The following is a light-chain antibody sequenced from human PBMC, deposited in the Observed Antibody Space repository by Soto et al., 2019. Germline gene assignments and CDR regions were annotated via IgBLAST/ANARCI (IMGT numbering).Light chain of an antibody. J-gene: IGKJ1*01. V-gene: IGKV3-15*01. Sequence: EIVMTQSPATLSVSPGERATLSCGASQSVSSSYLAWYQQKPGQAPRLLIYGASTRATGIPARFSGSGSGTEFTLTISSLQSEDFATYYCQHYNSYSEAFGQGTKVDIK. CDR1: QSVSSSY. CDR2: GAS. CDR3: QHYNSYSEA.